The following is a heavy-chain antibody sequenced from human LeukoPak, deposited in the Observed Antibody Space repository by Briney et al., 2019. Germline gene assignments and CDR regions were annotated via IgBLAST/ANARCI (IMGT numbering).Heavy chain of an antibody. D-gene: IGHD4-17*01. V-gene: IGHV3-30*02. J-gene: IGHJ5*02. Sequence: PGGSLRLSCAASGFTFSSYGMHWVRQAPGKGLEWVAFIRYDGSNKYYADSVKGRFTISRDNSKNTLYLQMNSLRAEDTAVYYCAKRPDYGEPPLGWFDPWGQGTLVTVSS. CDR1: GFTFSSYG. CDR3: AKRPDYGEPPLGWFDP. CDR2: IRYDGSNK.